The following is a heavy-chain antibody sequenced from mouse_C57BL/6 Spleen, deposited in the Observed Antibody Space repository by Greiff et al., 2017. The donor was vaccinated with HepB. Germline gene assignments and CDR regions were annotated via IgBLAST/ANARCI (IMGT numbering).Heavy chain of an antibody. J-gene: IGHJ4*01. CDR1: GFNIKDDY. CDR2: IDPEDGDT. D-gene: IGHD3-2*02. V-gene: IGHV14-4*01. Sequence: VQLQQSGAELVRPGASVKLSCTASGFNIKDDYMHWVKQRPEQGLEWIGWIDPEDGDTEYASKFQGKATITADTSSNTAYLQLSSLTSEDTAVYYCTTDSSGYLLYAMDYWGQGTSVTVSS. CDR3: TTDSSGYLLYAMDY.